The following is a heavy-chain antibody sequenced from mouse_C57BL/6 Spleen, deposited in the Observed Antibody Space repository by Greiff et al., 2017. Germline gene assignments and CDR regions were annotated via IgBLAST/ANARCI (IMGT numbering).Heavy chain of an antibody. CDR1: GFSLTSYG. D-gene: IGHD3-1*01. J-gene: IGHJ4*01. CDR2: LWSGGST. V-gene: IGHV2-5*01. Sequence: VQLQQSGPGLVQPSQSLSITCTVSGFSLTSYGVHWVRQSPGKGLEWLGVLWSGGSTAYNAAFMSRLSLTTENSKSHVFFKMNSRQADDTAIDYCAKKGLEGLAMDDWGQGTSVTVSS. CDR3: AKKGLEGLAMDD.